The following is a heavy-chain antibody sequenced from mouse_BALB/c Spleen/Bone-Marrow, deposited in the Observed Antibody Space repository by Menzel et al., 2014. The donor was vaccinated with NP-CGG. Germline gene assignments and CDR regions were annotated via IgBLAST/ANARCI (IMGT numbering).Heavy chain of an antibody. J-gene: IGHJ3*01. CDR3: TRSGGNYDVAWFAY. V-gene: IGHV14-3*02. CDR2: IDPAKGNT. Sequence: EVKLVESGAELVKPGASVKLSCTTSGFNIKDSYIHWVKQRPEQGLEWIGRIDPAKGNTKFVPKFQGKATVTADTSSNTAYVYLSILTSEAAAVYYYTRSGGNYDVAWFAYWGQGTLVTVSA. D-gene: IGHD2-4*01. CDR1: GFNIKDSY.